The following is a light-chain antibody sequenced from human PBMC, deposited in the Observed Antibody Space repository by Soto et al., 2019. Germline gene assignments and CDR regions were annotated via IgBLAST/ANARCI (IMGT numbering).Light chain of an antibody. V-gene: IGLV2-14*01. Sequence: QSALTQPASVSGSPGQSITIPCTGTNSDVGAYNYVSWYQHHPGKAPKLMIYEVFIRPSGVSSRFSGSKSGSTASLTISGLQAEDEADYYCSSYTTTNTLYVFGTGTKVTGL. CDR3: SSYTTTNTLYV. CDR1: NSDVGAYNY. J-gene: IGLJ1*01. CDR2: EVF.